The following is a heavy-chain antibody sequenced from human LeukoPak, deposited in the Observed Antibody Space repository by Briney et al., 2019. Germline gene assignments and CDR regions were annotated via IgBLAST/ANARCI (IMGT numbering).Heavy chain of an antibody. CDR1: GFTFSSYG. D-gene: IGHD3-10*01. CDR3: AKGFYGELLFDY. CDR2: ISGRGAGT. J-gene: IGHJ4*02. Sequence: GGSLRLSCAASGFTFSSYGMSWVRQAPGKGLEWVSGISGRGAGTYYADSVKGRFTISRDNSKNTLYLQMNSLRVEDTAVYYCAKGFYGELLFDYWGQGTLVTVPS. V-gene: IGHV3-23*01.